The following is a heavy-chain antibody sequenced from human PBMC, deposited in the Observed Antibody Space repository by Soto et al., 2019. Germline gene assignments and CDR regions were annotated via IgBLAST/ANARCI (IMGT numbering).Heavy chain of an antibody. CDR2: ISGSGGST. D-gene: IGHD3-22*01. Sequence: EVQLLESGGGLVQPGGSLRLSCAASGFTFSSYAMSWVRQAPGKGLEWVSAISGSGGSTYYAVSVKGRFTISRDNSKHTLYLQMTSLRAEDTAVYYCATESHYDSSGYLDYWGQGTMVTVSS. CDR1: GFTFSSYA. CDR3: ATESHYDSSGYLDY. J-gene: IGHJ4*02. V-gene: IGHV3-23*01.